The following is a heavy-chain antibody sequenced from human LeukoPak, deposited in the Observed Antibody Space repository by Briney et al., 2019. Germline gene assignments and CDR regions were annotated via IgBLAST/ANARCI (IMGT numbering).Heavy chain of an antibody. CDR3: ARDPSGDYYMDV. CDR1: GFTFSSYA. V-gene: IGHV3-64*01. CDR2: ISSNGGST. Sequence: GGSLRLSCAASGFTFSSYAMHWVRQAPGKGLEYVSAISSNGGSTYYANSVKGRFTISRDNSKNTLYLQMGSLRAEDMAVYYCARDPSGDYYMDVWAKGPRSPSP. D-gene: IGHD3-10*01. J-gene: IGHJ6*03.